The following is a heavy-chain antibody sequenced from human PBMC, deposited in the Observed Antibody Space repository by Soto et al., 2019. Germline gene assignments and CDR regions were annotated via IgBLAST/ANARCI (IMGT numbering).Heavy chain of an antibody. D-gene: IGHD2-8*02. CDR3: AREKITGLFDY. J-gene: IGHJ4*02. V-gene: IGHV4-34*01. CDR1: GASVSAYY. Sequence: LSLTYAVYGASVSAYYCTGIRQPPETGRQWIGEINQSGSTNYNPSLKSRVTRSVDTTKNQFSLKLTSVTAADTAVYYCAREKITGLFDYWXQGTLVTVSS. CDR2: INQSGST.